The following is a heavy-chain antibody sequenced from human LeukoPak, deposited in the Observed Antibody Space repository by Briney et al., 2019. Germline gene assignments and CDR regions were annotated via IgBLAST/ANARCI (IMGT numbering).Heavy chain of an antibody. Sequence: GGSLRLSCAASGFTFSSYSMNWVRQAPGKGLEWVSSISSSSSYIYYADSVKGRFTISRGNAKNSMYLQMNSLRAEDTAVYYCARVHRSEYSSSFWFDYWGQGTLVTVSS. CDR3: ARVHRSEYSSSFWFDY. CDR1: GFTFSSYS. CDR2: ISSSSSYI. V-gene: IGHV3-21*01. J-gene: IGHJ4*02. D-gene: IGHD6-6*01.